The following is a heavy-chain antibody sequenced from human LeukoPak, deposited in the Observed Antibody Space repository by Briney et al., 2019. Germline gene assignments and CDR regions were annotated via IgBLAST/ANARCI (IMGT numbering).Heavy chain of an antibody. CDR2: IIPIFGTA. CDR1: GGTFISYA. J-gene: IGHJ5*02. Sequence: ASVKVSCKASGGTFISYAISWVRQAPGQGLEWMGGIIPIFGTANYAQKFQGRVTITADESTSTAYMELSSLRSEDTAVYYCARVPPYSGSYYSVPRRFDPWGQGTLVTVSS. CDR3: ARVPPYSGSYYSVPRRFDP. D-gene: IGHD1-26*01. V-gene: IGHV1-69*13.